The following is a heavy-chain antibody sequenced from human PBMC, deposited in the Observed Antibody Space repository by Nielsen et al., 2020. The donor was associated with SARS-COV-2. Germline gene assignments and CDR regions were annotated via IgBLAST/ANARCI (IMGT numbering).Heavy chain of an antibody. D-gene: IGHD6-6*01. J-gene: IGHJ4*02. CDR3: ARETIEHTSSFFDF. CDR1: GFTFRRSA. Sequence: RGSLRLSCAASGFTFRRSAMHWVRQAPGNGLEWVAIISYDGNNKYADSVKGRFTISRDNSKNTLYLEMTSLRAEDTAVYYCARETIEHTSSFFDFWGQGTLVTVSS. CDR2: ISYDGNNK. V-gene: IGHV3-30*04.